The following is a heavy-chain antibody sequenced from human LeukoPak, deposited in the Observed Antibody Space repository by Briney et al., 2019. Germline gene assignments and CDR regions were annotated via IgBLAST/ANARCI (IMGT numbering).Heavy chain of an antibody. V-gene: IGHV3-43*01. CDR3: ARDIYDSGDFRGDF. J-gene: IGHJ4*02. CDR1: GFDFGDYT. CDR2: ISWNSGSI. Sequence: PGGSLRLSCAVSGFDFGDYTMHWVRQPPGKGLEWVSLISWNSGSIKYTESVKGRFTISRDYSKNSLYLQMSSLRTEDTALYYCARDIYDSGDFRGDFWGQGTLSPSPQ. D-gene: IGHD3-22*01.